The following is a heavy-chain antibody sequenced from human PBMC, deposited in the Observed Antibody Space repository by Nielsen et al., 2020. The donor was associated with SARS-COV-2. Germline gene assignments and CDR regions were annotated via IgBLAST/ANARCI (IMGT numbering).Heavy chain of an antibody. D-gene: IGHD3-3*01. CDR3: ARGVEFYYYGMDV. CDR1: GGSISSGDYY. Sequence: SETLSLTCTVSGGSISSGDYYWSWIRKPPGKGLEWIGYIYYSGSTYYNPSLKSRVTISVDTSKNQFSLKLSSVTAADTAVYYCARGVEFYYYGMDVWGQGTTVTVSS. CDR2: IYYSGST. V-gene: IGHV4-30-4*01. J-gene: IGHJ6*02.